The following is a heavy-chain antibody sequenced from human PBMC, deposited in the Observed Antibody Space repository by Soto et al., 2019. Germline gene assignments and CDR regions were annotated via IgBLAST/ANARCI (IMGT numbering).Heavy chain of an antibody. CDR3: APMGV. CDR1: GFNFNNFA. CDR2: ISDTGGST. Sequence: PGGSLRLSCAGSGFNFNNFAMHWVRQAPGTGLEYVSSISDTGGSTFHADSVKGRFIISRDNSKGTLYLQMSSLRADDTAVYYCAPMGVWGQGTTVTVSS. J-gene: IGHJ6*02. V-gene: IGHV3-64*02.